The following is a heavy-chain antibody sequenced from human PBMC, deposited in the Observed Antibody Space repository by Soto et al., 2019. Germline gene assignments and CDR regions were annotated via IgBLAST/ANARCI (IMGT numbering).Heavy chain of an antibody. CDR3: ARGAPVHYDILTGYYRAYCYFGMHV. CDR2: INHSGST. D-gene: IGHD3-9*01. CDR1: GGSFSGYY. Sequence: SETLSLTCAVYGGSFSGYYWSWIRQPPGKGLEWIGEINHSGSTNYNPSLKSRVTISVDTSKNQFSLKLSSVTAADTAVYYCARGAPVHYDILTGYYRAYCYFGMHVAGQGTTATVYS. J-gene: IGHJ6*02. V-gene: IGHV4-34*01.